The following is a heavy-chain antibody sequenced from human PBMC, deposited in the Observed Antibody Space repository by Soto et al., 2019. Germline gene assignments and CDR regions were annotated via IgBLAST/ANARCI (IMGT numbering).Heavy chain of an antibody. CDR2: VHPSGST. Sequence: SETLSLTCAVFSASLGDHYWAWIRQSPDKGLEWIGEVHPSGSTDYNPSLKSRLTLSLDTSKNQFSLKLSSVTAADTAVYYCASESGYSYGPFDYWGQGTLVTVSS. J-gene: IGHJ4*02. V-gene: IGHV4-34*01. CDR1: SASLGDHY. CDR3: ASESGYSYGPFDY. D-gene: IGHD5-18*01.